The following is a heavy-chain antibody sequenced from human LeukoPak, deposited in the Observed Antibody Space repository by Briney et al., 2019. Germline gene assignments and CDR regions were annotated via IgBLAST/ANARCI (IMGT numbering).Heavy chain of an antibody. D-gene: IGHD3-16*02. Sequence: GGSLRLSCAGSGFTFSSCAMSCVRQAPGKGLEWVSAVSGSGRSTYYADSVKGRFTISRDNSKNTLYLQMNSLRAEDTAVYYCAKHRYPEYYYYMDVWGKGTTVTVSS. CDR2: VSGSGRST. CDR3: AKHRYPEYYYYMDV. CDR1: GFTFSSCA. V-gene: IGHV3-23*01. J-gene: IGHJ6*03.